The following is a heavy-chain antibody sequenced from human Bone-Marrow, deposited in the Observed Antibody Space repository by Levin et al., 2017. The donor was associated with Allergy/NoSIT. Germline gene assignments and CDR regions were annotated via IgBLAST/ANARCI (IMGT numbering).Heavy chain of an antibody. CDR3: ARDLVFSSGSWAFDI. CDR2: ISPILGTA. D-gene: IGHD6-19*01. J-gene: IGHJ3*02. CDR1: GGTFITYT. V-gene: IGHV1-69*08. Sequence: ASVKVSCKASGGTFITYTINWVRQAPGQGLEWMGRISPILGTANYAQRFEGRVTISADKSTSTTYMELSSLRSEDTAVYYCARDLVFSSGSWAFDIWGQGTIVTVSS.